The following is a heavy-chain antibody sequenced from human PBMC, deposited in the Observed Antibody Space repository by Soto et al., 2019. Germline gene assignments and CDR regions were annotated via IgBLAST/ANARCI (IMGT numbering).Heavy chain of an antibody. CDR1: GFTFSSYA. D-gene: IGHD5-18*01. Sequence: GGSLRLSCAASGFTFSSYAMSWVRQAPGKGLEWVSAISGSGGSTYYADSVKGRFTISRDNSKNTLYLQMNSLRAEDTAVYYCAKGVSGYSYGTLDYRGKGTRVTVS. CDR3: AKGVSGYSYGTLDY. V-gene: IGHV3-23*01. J-gene: IGHJ6*03. CDR2: ISGSGGST.